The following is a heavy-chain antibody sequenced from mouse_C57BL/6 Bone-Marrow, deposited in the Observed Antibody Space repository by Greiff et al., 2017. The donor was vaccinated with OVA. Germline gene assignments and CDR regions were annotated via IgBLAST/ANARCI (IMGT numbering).Heavy chain of an antibody. V-gene: IGHV1-69*01. J-gene: IGHJ2*01. D-gene: IGHD2-5*01. CDR2: IDPSDSYT. CDR1: GYTFTSYW. Sequence: QVQLQQSGAELVMPGASVKLSCKASGYTFTSYWMHWVKQRPGQGLEWIGEIDPSDSYTNYNQKFKGKSTLTVDKSSSTAYMQLSSLTSEDSAVYYCARSSYYSNDWGQGTTLTVSS. CDR3: ARSSYYSND.